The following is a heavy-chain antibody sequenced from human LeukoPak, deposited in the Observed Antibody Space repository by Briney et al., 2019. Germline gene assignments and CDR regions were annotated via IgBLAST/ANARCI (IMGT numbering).Heavy chain of an antibody. CDR3: ARDSADCSGGSCYRLYYFDY. J-gene: IGHJ4*02. D-gene: IGHD2-15*01. Sequence: SGGSLRLSCAASGFTFSDYYMSWIREAAGEGLGWVSYISSSGSTIYYADAVKGRFTISRANANNSLYLQLHSLSAEDTAVSYCARDSADCSGGSCYRLYYFDYWGQGTLVTVSS. CDR2: ISSSGSTI. V-gene: IGHV3-11*01. CDR1: GFTFSDYY.